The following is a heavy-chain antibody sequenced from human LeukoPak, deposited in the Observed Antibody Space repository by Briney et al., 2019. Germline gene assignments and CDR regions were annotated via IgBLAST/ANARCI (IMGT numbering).Heavy chain of an antibody. J-gene: IGHJ4*02. D-gene: IGHD3-22*01. CDR2: MNPNSGNT. Sequence: ASVKVSCKASGYTFTGYYMHWVRQATGQGLEWMGWMNPNSGNTGYAQKFQGRVTMTRNTSISTAYMELSSLRSEDTAVYYCARFGSGYGDYWGQGTLVTVSS. V-gene: IGHV1-8*02. CDR3: ARFGSGYGDY. CDR1: GYTFTGYY.